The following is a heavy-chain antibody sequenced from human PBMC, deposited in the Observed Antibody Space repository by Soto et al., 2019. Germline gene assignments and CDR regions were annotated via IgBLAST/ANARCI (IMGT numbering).Heavy chain of an antibody. D-gene: IGHD5-12*01. CDR2: ISYDGSNK. CDR1: GFTFSSYA. Sequence: PGGSLRLSCAASGFTFSSYAMHWVRQAPGKGLEWVAVISYDGSNKYYADSVKGRFTISRDNSKNTLYLQMNSLRAEDTAVYYCAKIYSGYDPFDYWGQGTLVTVSS. V-gene: IGHV3-30-3*02. CDR3: AKIYSGYDPFDY. J-gene: IGHJ4*02.